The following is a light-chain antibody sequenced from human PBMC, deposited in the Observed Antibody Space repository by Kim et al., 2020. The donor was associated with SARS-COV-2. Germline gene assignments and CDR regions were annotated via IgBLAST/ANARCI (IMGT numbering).Light chain of an antibody. V-gene: IGKV1-39*01. CDR1: QSISSH. Sequence: DIQMTQSPFSLSASVGDRVTITCRTSQSISSHLNWYHQKPGRAPKLLIYAASTLQGGVPSRFSGSGSETDLTLTISSLQPEDFGTYFCQQSYITPFTFGPGTKVDIK. CDR3: QQSYITPFT. J-gene: IGKJ3*01. CDR2: AAS.